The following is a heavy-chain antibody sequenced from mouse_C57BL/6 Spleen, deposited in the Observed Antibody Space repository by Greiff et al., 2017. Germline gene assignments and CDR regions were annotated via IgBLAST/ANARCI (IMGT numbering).Heavy chain of an antibody. CDR3: ARGGYGSSYLNWYFDV. CDR2: ISYDGSN. J-gene: IGHJ1*03. V-gene: IGHV3-6*01. D-gene: IGHD1-1*01. Sequence: VQLKQSGPGLVKPSQSLSLTCSVTGYSITSGYYWNWIRQFPGNKLEWMGYISYDGSNNYNPSLKNRISITRDTSKNQFFLKLNSVTTEDTATYYCARGGYGSSYLNWYFDVWGTGTTVTVSS. CDR1: GYSITSGYY.